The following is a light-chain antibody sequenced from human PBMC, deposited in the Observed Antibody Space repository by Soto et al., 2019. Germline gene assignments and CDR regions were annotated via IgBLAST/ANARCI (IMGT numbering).Light chain of an antibody. CDR1: QSVSSN. CDR3: QHYNNWRFT. J-gene: IGKJ2*01. CDR2: GAS. Sequence: ELVLTQSPATLSVSPGERATLSCRASQSVSSNLACHQQKTGQAPTLLLYGASARASSIPARFSGSGSGTEFTLTISILQSEDFAVYYCQHYNNWRFTFRRGTNLEIK. V-gene: IGKV3-15*01.